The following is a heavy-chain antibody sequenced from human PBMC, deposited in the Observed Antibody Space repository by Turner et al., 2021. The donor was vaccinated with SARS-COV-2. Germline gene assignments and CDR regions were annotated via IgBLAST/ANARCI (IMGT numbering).Heavy chain of an antibody. CDR3: AKARPEWFVDLYYFDT. J-gene: IGHJ4*02. D-gene: IGHD3-10*01. CDR2: IIAGGCRA. Sequence: DVQLLESGGGLVQPGGSLRLSWSAYGCDFAKYAMSGVRQAPGKGLEWVSSIIAGGCRADYRDSVRGRFTISRDNSKDILYLHMNSLRAEDTAMYYCAKARPEWFVDLYYFDTWGQGALVTVSS. V-gene: IGHV3-23*01. CDR1: GCDFAKYA.